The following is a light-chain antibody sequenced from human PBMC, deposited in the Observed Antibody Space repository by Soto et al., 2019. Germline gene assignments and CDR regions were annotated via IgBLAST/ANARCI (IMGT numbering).Light chain of an antibody. Sequence: QSALTQSASVSGSPGQSITISCTGTNSDVGGYNYVSWYQQYPGKAPKLMIYGVSNRPSGVSNRFSGSKSGDTASLTISGLQAEDEADYYCSSYTGSSTSYVFGSGTKLTVL. J-gene: IGLJ1*01. CDR1: NSDVGGYNY. V-gene: IGLV2-14*01. CDR3: SSYTGSSTSYV. CDR2: GVS.